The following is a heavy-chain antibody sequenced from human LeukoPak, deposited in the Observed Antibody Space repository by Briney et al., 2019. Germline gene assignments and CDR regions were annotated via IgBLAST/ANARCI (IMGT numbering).Heavy chain of an antibody. CDR3: ARVSDY. Sequence: GGSLRLSCAASGFTFSSYSMNWVRQAPGKGLEWVSSISSSSSNKYYADSVKGRFTISRDNAKNSLYLQMNSLSAGEMAVYYWARVSDYWGQGTLVTVSS. V-gene: IGHV3-21*01. CDR1: GFTFSSYS. J-gene: IGHJ4*02. CDR2: ISSSSSNK.